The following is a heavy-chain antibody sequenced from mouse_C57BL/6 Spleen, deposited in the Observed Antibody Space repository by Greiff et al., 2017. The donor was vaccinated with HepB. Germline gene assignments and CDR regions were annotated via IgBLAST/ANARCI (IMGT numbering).Heavy chain of an antibody. V-gene: IGHV1-80*01. D-gene: IGHD1-1*01. CDR2: IYPGDGDT. CDR1: GYAFSSYW. CDR3: AREGITTVVATSRWYFDV. Sequence: VQLQQSGAELVKPGASVKISCKASGYAFSSYWMNWVKQRPGKGLEWIGQIYPGDGDTNYNGKFKGKATLTADKSSSTAYMQLSSLTSEDSAVYFCAREGITTVVATSRWYFDVWGTGTTVTVSS. J-gene: IGHJ1*03.